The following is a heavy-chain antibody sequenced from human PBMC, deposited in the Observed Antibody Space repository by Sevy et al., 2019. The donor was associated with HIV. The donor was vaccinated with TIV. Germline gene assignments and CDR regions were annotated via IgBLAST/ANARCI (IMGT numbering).Heavy chain of an antibody. CDR1: GFTFSSYA. J-gene: IGHJ4*02. D-gene: IGHD3-22*01. CDR3: AKGCSYDSLLDYFDY. V-gene: IGHV3-23*01. Sequence: GGSLRLSCVTSGFTFSSYAMSWVRQTPGKGLEWVSAISGSGGSTYYADSVKGRFTISRDNSKNTLYLQMNSLRAEDTAVYYCAKGCSYDSLLDYFDYWGQGTLVTVSS. CDR2: ISGSGGST.